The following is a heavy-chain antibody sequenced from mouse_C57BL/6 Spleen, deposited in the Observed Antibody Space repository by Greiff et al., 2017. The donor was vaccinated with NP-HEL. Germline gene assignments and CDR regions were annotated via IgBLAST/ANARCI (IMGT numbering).Heavy chain of an antibody. J-gene: IGHJ2*01. V-gene: IGHV1-54*01. CDR2: INPGSGGT. CDR3: ASGTGDYFDY. CDR1: GYAFTNYL. D-gene: IGHD4-1*01. Sequence: VQLQQSGAELVRPGTSVKVSCKASGYAFTNYLIEWVKQRPGQGLEWIGVINPGSGGTNYNEKFKGKATLTADKSSSTAYMQLSSLTSEDSAVYFCASGTGDYFDYWGQGTTLTVSS.